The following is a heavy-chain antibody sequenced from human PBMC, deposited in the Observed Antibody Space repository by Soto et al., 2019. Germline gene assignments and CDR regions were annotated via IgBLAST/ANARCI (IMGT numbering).Heavy chain of an antibody. Sequence: PSETHSLTCTVSGGSSRSSSYYWGWIRQPPGKGLEWIGSIYYSGSTYYNPSLKSRVTISVDTSKNQFSLKLSSVTAADTAVYYCARTYYDILTGYPRHEIDYWGQGTLVTVSS. D-gene: IGHD3-9*01. J-gene: IGHJ4*02. CDR2: IYYSGST. CDR3: ARTYYDILTGYPRHEIDY. V-gene: IGHV4-39*01. CDR1: GGSSRSSSYY.